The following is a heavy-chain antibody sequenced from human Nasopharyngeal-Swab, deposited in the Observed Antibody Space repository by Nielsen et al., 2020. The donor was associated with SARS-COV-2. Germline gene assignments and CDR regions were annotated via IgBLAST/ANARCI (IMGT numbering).Heavy chain of an antibody. V-gene: IGHV1-2*06. J-gene: IGHJ4*02. CDR3: ARDLDYADGCY. CDR2: INPNSGGT. Sequence: ASVKVSCKASGYTFTGYYMHWVRQAPGQGLEWMGRINPNSGGTNYAQKFQGGVTMTRDTPISTAYMELSRLRSDDTAVYYCARDLDYADGCYWGQGTLVTVSS. D-gene: IGHD4-17*01. CDR1: GYTFTGYY.